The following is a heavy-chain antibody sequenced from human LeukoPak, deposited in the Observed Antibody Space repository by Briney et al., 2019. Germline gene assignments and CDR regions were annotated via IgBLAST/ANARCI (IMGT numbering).Heavy chain of an antibody. CDR2: SSSGSTI. D-gene: IGHD4-11*01. V-gene: IGHV3-11*04. Sequence: SSSGSTIYYADSVKGRFTISRDNAKNSLYLQMNSLRAEDTAVYYCARGGHDYSNYEGAFDYWGQGTLVTVSS. CDR3: ARGGHDYSNYEGAFDY. J-gene: IGHJ4*02.